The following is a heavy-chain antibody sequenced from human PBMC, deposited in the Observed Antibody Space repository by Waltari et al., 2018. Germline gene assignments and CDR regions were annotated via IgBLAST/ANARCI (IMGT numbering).Heavy chain of an antibody. J-gene: IGHJ4*02. D-gene: IGHD3-3*01. Sequence: QVQLQESGPGLVKPSETLSLTCTVSGGSISSYYWNWIRQPAGKGLEWIGRIYISGNTNYNPSLKSRVTMSVDTSKNQFSLNLSSVTAADTAVYYCARLGFWNGVDYWGQGTLVTVSS. CDR2: IYISGNT. CDR1: GGSISSYY. V-gene: IGHV4-4*07. CDR3: ARLGFWNGVDY.